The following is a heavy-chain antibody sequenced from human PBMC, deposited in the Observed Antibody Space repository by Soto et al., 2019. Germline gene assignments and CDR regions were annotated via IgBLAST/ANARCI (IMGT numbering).Heavy chain of an antibody. CDR2: IYYSGST. J-gene: IGHJ3*02. CDR3: AREYCSGGSCPHSAFDI. CDR1: GGYISSYD. V-gene: IGHV4-59*01. D-gene: IGHD2-15*01. Sequence: PSETLSLTCTASGGYISSYDWSWIRQPPGKGLEWIGYIYYSGSTNYNPSLKSRVTISVDTSKNQFSLKLSSVTAADTAVYYCAREYCSGGSCPHSAFDIWGQGTMVTVSS.